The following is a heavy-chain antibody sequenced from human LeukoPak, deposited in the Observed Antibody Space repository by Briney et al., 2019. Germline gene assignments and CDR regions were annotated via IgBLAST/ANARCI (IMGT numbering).Heavy chain of an antibody. CDR1: GFTFSSYS. Sequence: GGSLRLSCAASGFTFSSYSMNWVRQAPGEGLEWVSFISSSSSYIYYADSMKGRFTISRDNAKNSLYLQMNSLRAEDTAVYYCARVAAVAGTVIDSWGQGTLVTVSS. J-gene: IGHJ4*02. V-gene: IGHV3-21*01. D-gene: IGHD6-19*01. CDR2: ISSSSSYI. CDR3: ARVAAVAGTVIDS.